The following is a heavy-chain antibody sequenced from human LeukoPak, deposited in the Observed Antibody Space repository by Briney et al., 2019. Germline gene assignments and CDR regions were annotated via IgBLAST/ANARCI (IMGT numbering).Heavy chain of an antibody. CDR1: GFTFSNYA. CDR2: INHSGST. J-gene: IGHJ6*03. CDR3: ARTRDYYMDV. Sequence: PGGSLRLSCAASGFTFSNYAMNWVRQAPGKGLEWIGEINHSGSTNYNPSLKSRVTISVDTSKNQFSLKLSSVTAADTAVYYCARTRDYYMDVWGKGTTVTVSS. V-gene: IGHV4-34*01.